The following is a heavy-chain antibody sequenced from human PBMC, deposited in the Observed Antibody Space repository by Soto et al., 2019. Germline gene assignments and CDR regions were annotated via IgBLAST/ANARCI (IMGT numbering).Heavy chain of an antibody. V-gene: IGHV3-7*01. D-gene: IGHD1-1*01. CDR2: IKQDGSEK. J-gene: IGHJ4*02. Sequence: PGGSLRLSCAASGFTFSDYWMSWVRQAPGKGLEWVANIKQDGSEKYYVDSVKGRFTISRDNAKKSLYLQMNSMRAEDTAVYYCQREMVQIDSWGQGTMVTVSS. CDR3: QREMVQIDS. CDR1: GFTFSDYW.